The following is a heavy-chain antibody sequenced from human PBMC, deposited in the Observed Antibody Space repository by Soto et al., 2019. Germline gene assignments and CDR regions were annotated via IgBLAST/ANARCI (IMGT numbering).Heavy chain of an antibody. CDR3: AKVGVPAPYYYYYYMDV. Sequence: GGSLRLSCAASGFTFSSYAMSWVRQAPGKGLEWVSAISGSGGSTYYADSVKGRFTISRDNSKNTLYLQMNSLRAEDTAVYYCAKVGVPAPYYYYYYMDVWGKGTTVTVSS. CDR1: GFTFSSYA. CDR2: ISGSGGST. J-gene: IGHJ6*03. D-gene: IGHD2-2*01. V-gene: IGHV3-23*01.